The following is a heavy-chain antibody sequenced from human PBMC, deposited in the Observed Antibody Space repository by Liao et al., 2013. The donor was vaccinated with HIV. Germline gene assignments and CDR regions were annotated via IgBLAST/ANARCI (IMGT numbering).Heavy chain of an antibody. J-gene: IGHJ5*02. CDR1: GGSISRGAFF. CDR3: ARDRGDVWTAYSYNYIDP. Sequence: QVQLQESGPGLVKPSQTLSLTCTVSGGSISRGAFFWTWIRQPAGKGLEYIGRIYSGGSTNYNPSLKSRVTLSIDTSKNVFSLKLTSVTAADTAVYYCARDRGDVWTAYSYNYIDPWGQGALVTVSS. V-gene: IGHV4-61*02. D-gene: IGHD3/OR15-3a*01. CDR2: IYSGGST.